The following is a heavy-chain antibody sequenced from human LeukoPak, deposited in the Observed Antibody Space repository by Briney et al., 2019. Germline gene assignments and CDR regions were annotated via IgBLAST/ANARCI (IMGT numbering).Heavy chain of an antibody. V-gene: IGHV4-34*01. CDR2: INHSGST. D-gene: IGHD2-15*01. CDR1: GGSFSGYY. J-gene: IGHJ3*02. CDR3: ARGPSMDIVVVVAAISAFDI. Sequence: DPSETLSLTCAVYGGSFSGYYWSWIRQPPGKGLEWIGEINHSGSTNYNPSLKSRVTISVDTSKNQFSLKLSSVTAADTAVYYCARGPSMDIVVVVAAISAFDIWGQGTMVTVSS.